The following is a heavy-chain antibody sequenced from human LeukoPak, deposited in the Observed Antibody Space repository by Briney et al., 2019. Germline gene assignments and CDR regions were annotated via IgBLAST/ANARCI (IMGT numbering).Heavy chain of an antibody. D-gene: IGHD3-3*01. Sequence: ASVKVSCKASGYTFTSYAMHWVRQAPGQRLEWMGWINAGNGNKKYSQKFQGRVTTTRDTSASTAYMELSSLRSEDTAVYYCARTYYDFWSGQHFDYWGQGTLVTVSS. CDR2: INAGNGNK. J-gene: IGHJ4*02. V-gene: IGHV1-3*01. CDR1: GYTFTSYA. CDR3: ARTYYDFWSGQHFDY.